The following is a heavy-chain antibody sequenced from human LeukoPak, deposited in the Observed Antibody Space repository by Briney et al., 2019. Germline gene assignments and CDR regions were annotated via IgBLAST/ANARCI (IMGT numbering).Heavy chain of an antibody. D-gene: IGHD3-9*01. J-gene: IGHJ6*02. CDR2: ICYDGSNK. V-gene: IGHV3-33*01. CDR1: GFTFSSYG. Sequence: PGRSLRLSCAASGFTFSSYGMHGVRQAPGKGLEWVAVICYDGSNKYYADSVKGRFTISRDNSKNTLYLQMNSLRAEDTAVYYCARVSWYYDILTGYSQDDYYGMDVWGQGTTVTVSS. CDR3: ARVSWYYDILTGYSQDDYYGMDV.